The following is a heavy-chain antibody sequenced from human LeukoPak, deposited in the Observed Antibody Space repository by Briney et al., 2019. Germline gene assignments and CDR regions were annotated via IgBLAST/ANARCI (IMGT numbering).Heavy chain of an antibody. CDR1: GYSFTSYW. Sequence: GESLKISCKGSGYSFTSYWIGWVRQMPGKGLEWMGIIYPGDSDTRYSPSFQGQVTILADKSISTAYLQWSSLKASDTAMYYCARHEVAVVGYYGMDVWGQGTTVTVSS. CDR2: IYPGDSDT. J-gene: IGHJ6*02. CDR3: ARHEVAVVGYYGMDV. D-gene: IGHD6-19*01. V-gene: IGHV5-51*01.